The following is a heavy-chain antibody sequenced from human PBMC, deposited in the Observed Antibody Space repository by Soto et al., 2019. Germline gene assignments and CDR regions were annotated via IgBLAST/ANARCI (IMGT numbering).Heavy chain of an antibody. CDR3: AKDLIYDYVWWSSDY. CDR1: GFPFSSYG. CDR2: ISYDGSNK. D-gene: IGHD3-16*01. V-gene: IGHV3-30*18. J-gene: IGHJ4*02. Sequence: QVQLVESGGGVVQPGRSLRLSCAASGFPFSSYGMPWVRQAPGKGLEWVAVISYDGSNKYYADSVKGRFTISRDNSKNTLYLQMNSLRAEDTAVYYCAKDLIYDYVWWSSDYWGQGTLVTVSS.